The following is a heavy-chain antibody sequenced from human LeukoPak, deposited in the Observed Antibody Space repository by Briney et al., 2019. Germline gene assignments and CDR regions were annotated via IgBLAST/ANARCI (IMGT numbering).Heavy chain of an antibody. CDR2: IYYGGST. Sequence: PSETLSLTCTVSGGSISSYYWSWIRQPPGKGLEWIGYIYYGGSTNYNPSLKSRVTISVDTSKNQFSLKLSSVTAADTAVYYCARHGAVAGDYWGQGTLVTVSS. CDR3: ARHGAVAGDY. V-gene: IGHV4-59*08. D-gene: IGHD6-19*01. J-gene: IGHJ4*02. CDR1: GGSISSYY.